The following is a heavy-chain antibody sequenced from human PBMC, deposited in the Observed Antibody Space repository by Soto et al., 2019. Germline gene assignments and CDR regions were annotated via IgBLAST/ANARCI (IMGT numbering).Heavy chain of an antibody. Sequence: PGGSLRLSCAASGFTFSSYWMSWVRQAPGKGLEWVANIKQDGSEKYYVDSVKGRFTISRDNAKNSLYLQMNSLRAEDTAVYYCARDSEYYDFWRRDYYYYYMDVWGKGTTVTVSS. CDR3: ARDSEYYDFWRRDYYYYYMDV. J-gene: IGHJ6*03. D-gene: IGHD3-3*01. CDR2: IKQDGSEK. CDR1: GFTFSSYW. V-gene: IGHV3-7*01.